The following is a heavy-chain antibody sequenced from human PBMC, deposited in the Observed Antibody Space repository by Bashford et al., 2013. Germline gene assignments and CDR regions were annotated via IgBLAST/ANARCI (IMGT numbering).Heavy chain of an antibody. CDR3: ARDQAAAGISDAFDI. V-gene: IGHV3-74*01. Sequence: GSLRLSCAASGFTFTNYLMHWVRQAPGKGLVWVSRIHGDGTTTVYADSVKGRFTISRDNSKNTLSLQMNSLRTEDTAVYYCARDQAAAGISDAFDIWGQGTMVTVSS. CDR1: GFTFTNYL. CDR2: IHGDGTTT. J-gene: IGHJ3*02. D-gene: IGHD6-13*01.